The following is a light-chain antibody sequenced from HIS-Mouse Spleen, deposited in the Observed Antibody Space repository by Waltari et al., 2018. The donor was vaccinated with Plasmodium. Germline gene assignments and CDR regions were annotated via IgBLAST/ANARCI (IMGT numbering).Light chain of an antibody. V-gene: IGKV3-15*01. CDR2: GAS. CDR1: QSVSSN. CDR3: QQYNNWPPYT. J-gene: IGKJ2*01. Sequence: EIVMTQSPATLSVSPGERATLSCRASQSVSSNLAWHQQKPGQAPRLLSSGASPRATGIPARFSGSGAGTEFTLTISSMQSEDFAVYYCQQYNNWPPYTFGQGTKLEIK.